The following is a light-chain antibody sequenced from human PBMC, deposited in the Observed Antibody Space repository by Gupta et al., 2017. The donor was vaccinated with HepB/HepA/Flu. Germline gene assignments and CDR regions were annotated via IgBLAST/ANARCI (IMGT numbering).Light chain of an antibody. CDR1: SSDVGGYNH. V-gene: IGLV2-8*01. J-gene: IGLJ2*01. Sequence: QSALTQPPSASGSPGQSVTISCTATSSDVGGYNHVSWYQQHPGTAPKLMIFEVNQRPSGVPDRFSGSKSGNTASLTVSGLQADDEANYYCSSYAGSNNVVFGGGTKLTVL. CDR3: SSYAGSNNVV. CDR2: EVN.